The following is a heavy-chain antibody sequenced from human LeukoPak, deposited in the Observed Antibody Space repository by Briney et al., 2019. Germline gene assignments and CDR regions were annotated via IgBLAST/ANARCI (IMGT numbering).Heavy chain of an antibody. V-gene: IGHV1-24*01. J-gene: IGHJ3*02. CDR1: GYTLSDLA. Sequence: GASVKVSCKVSGYTLSDLAMHWVRQALGKGLEWMGGLDPEDGEAIYAQPLQGRVTMTEDTSSDTAYMVLSSLRSEDTAVYYCATRNFGDYGAFDIWGQGTMVTVSS. D-gene: IGHD4-17*01. CDR2: LDPEDGEA. CDR3: ATRNFGDYGAFDI.